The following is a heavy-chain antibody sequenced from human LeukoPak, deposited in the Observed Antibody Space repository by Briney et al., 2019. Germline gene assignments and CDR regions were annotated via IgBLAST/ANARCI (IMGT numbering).Heavy chain of an antibody. D-gene: IGHD3-10*01. CDR1: GYTFTSYG. CDR2: ISAYNGNT. Sequence: GASVKVSCKASGYTFTSYGISWVRQAPGQGLEWMGWISAYNGNTNYAQKLQGRVTMTTDTSTSTAYMELRSLRSDDTAVYYCARDRLYYYGSGSYCPYWGQGTLVTVSS. J-gene: IGHJ4*02. V-gene: IGHV1-18*01. CDR3: ARDRLYYYGSGSYCPY.